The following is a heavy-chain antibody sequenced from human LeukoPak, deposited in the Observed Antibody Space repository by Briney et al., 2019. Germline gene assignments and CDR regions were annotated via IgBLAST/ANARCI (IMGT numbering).Heavy chain of an antibody. CDR1: GFTFSSYG. J-gene: IGHJ5*02. Sequence: GGSLRLSCAASGFTFSSYGMHWVRQAPGKGLEWVAFIRYDGSNKYYADSVKGRFTISRDNSKNTLYLQMNGLRAEDTAVYYCAKALAIFSWFDPWGQGTLVTVSS. CDR3: AKALAIFSWFDP. V-gene: IGHV3-30*02. CDR2: IRYDGSNK. D-gene: IGHD3-3*01.